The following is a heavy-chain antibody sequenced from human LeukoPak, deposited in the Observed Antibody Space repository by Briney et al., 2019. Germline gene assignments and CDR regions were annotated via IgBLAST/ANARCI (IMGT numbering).Heavy chain of an antibody. CDR1: GYTFTGYY. D-gene: IGHD1-14*01. CDR2: INPNSGGT. J-gene: IGHJ4*02. V-gene: IGHV1-2*02. Sequence: ASVKVSCKASGYTFTGYYMHWVRQAPGQGLEWMGCINPNSGGTNYAQKFQGRVTMTRDTSISTAYMELSRLRSDDTAVYYCASQSARRTAPGYWGQGTLVTVSP. CDR3: ASQSARRTAPGY.